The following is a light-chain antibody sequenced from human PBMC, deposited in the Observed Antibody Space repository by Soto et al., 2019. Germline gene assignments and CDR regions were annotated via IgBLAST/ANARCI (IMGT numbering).Light chain of an antibody. CDR2: AAS. Sequence: DIQMTQSPSSVPASLGDRFTITCLASQDVDSWLDWYQQNPGKSPKLLIYAASNLQSGVPSRFTGSGSGKDFTVTISSLQPEDFATYYCHQGSSFPWTFGQGTKVAIK. V-gene: IGKV1-12*01. J-gene: IGKJ1*01. CDR1: QDVDSW. CDR3: HQGSSFPWT.